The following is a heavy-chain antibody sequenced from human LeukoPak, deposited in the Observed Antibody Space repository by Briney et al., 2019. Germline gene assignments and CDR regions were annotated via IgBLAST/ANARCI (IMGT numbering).Heavy chain of an antibody. J-gene: IGHJ4*02. V-gene: IGHV3-23*01. CDR1: GFTFRSCA. Sequence: GGSLRLSYAASGFTFRSCAMSWVRQAPGKGLEWVSAISGSGGSTYYADSVKGRFTISRDNSKNTLYLQMNSLRAEDTAVYYCAKEGDSGSYDGYRYFDYWGQGTLVTVSS. D-gene: IGHD1-26*01. CDR2: ISGSGGST. CDR3: AKEGDSGSYDGYRYFDY.